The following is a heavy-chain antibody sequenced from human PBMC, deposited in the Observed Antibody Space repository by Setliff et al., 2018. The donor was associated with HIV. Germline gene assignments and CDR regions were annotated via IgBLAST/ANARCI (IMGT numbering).Heavy chain of an antibody. J-gene: IGHJ6*03. CDR2: IRPKGKSSTT. CDR1: GLTLSDHY. Sequence: GGSLRLSCAASGLTLSDHYMDWVRQAPGKGPEWFGRIRPKGKSSTTEYAASVKGRFIMSRDDSKNSLYLQMNSLKTEDTAVYYCTRHVDSGTYMDVWGRGTTVTVSS. V-gene: IGHV3-72*01. D-gene: IGHD5-18*01. CDR3: TRHVDSGTYMDV.